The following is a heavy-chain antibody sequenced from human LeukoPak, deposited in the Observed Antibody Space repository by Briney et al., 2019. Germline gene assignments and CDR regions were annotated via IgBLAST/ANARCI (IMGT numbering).Heavy chain of an antibody. J-gene: IGHJ4*02. D-gene: IGHD4-11*01. CDR1: GFTFRKYA. Sequence: GGSPRLSCAASGFTFRKYAMHWVRQAPGKGLEWVAVISYDGSNKYYADSVKGRFTISRDNSKNTLYLQMNSLRAEDTAVYYCARDYSKGERGYFDYWGQGTLVTVSS. V-gene: IGHV3-30-3*01. CDR2: ISYDGSNK. CDR3: ARDYSKGERGYFDY.